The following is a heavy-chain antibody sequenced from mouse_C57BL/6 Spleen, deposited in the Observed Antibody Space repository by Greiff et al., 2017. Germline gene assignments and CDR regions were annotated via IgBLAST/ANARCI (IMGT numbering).Heavy chain of an antibody. CDR1: GFTFSSYA. CDR3: TRDTTTVADWYFDV. J-gene: IGHJ1*03. D-gene: IGHD1-1*01. V-gene: IGHV5-9-1*02. Sequence: EVKLVESGEGLVKPGGSLKLSCAASGFTFSSYAMSWVRQTPEKRLEWVAYISSGGDYIYYADTVKGRFTISRDNARNTLYLQMSSLKSEDTAMYYCTRDTTTVADWYFDVWGTGTTVTVSS. CDR2: ISSGGDYI.